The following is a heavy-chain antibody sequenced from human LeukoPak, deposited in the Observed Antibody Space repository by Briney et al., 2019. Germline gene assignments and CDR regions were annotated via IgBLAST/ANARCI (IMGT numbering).Heavy chain of an antibody. J-gene: IGHJ3*02. CDR1: GFTFSSYA. D-gene: IGHD6-13*01. CDR2: ISGSGGST. Sequence: GGSLRLSCAASGFTFSSYAMSWVRQAPGKGLEWVSAISGSGGSTYYADSVKGRFTISRDNSKNTLYLQMNSLRAEDTAVYYCARDIGSSWYENAFDIWGQGTMVTVSS. CDR3: ARDIGSSWYENAFDI. V-gene: IGHV3-23*01.